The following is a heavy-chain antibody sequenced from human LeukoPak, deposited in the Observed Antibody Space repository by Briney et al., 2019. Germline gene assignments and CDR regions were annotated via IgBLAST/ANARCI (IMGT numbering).Heavy chain of an antibody. V-gene: IGHV1-46*01. J-gene: IGHJ5*02. D-gene: IGHD1-26*01. CDR1: GYTFTSYY. CDR3: ARDNSVGGIAWWFDP. CDR2: INPTGTTT. Sequence: GASVKVSCKASGYTFTSYYMHWVRQAPGQGLEWMGIINPTGTTTLYAQKFQGRITLTRDMSATTDYMELSSLTSEDTAVYYCARDNSVGGIAWWFDPWGQGTLVTVSS.